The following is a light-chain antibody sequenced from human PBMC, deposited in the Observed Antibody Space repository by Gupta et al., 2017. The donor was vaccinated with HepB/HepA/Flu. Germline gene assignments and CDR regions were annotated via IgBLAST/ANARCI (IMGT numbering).Light chain of an antibody. V-gene: IGLV3-21*04. J-gene: IGLJ2*01. CDR2: YDS. CDR3: QGGDRSGEKV. Sequence: SYVLTQPPSVSVAPGETASITCGGNNIGRKSVQWYQQKPAQAPILVIYYDSDRPSWIPERLSGSNSGNTATLTISMGEAGEEADYYGQGGDRSGEKVFGGGTKLTVL. CDR1: NIGRKS.